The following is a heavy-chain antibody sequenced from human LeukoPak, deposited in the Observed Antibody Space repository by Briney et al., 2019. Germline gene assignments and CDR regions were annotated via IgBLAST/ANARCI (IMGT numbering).Heavy chain of an antibody. Sequence: SETLSLTCAVYGGSFSGYYWSWIRQPPGKGLEWIGEINHSGSTSYNPSLKSRVTISVDTSMNQFSLKLSSVTAADTAVYYCARGPHPILRYFDWLSYDASDIWSQGTMVTVPS. CDR2: INHSGST. D-gene: IGHD3-9*01. CDR1: GGSFSGYY. CDR3: ARGPHPILRYFDWLSYDASDI. V-gene: IGHV4-34*01. J-gene: IGHJ3*02.